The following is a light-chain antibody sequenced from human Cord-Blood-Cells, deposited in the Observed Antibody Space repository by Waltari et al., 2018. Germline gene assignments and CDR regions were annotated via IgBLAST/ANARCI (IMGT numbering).Light chain of an antibody. CDR2: AAS. V-gene: IGKV1-39*01. J-gene: IGKJ4*01. CDR1: QSISSY. CDR3: QQSYSTPLT. Sequence: DIQMTQSPSSLPAAVGDRVAITYRARQSISSYLKWYQQKPGKAPKLLIYAASSLQSGVPSRFSGSGSGTDVTLTSSSLPPEDFATYYCQQSYSTPLTFGGGTKVEIK.